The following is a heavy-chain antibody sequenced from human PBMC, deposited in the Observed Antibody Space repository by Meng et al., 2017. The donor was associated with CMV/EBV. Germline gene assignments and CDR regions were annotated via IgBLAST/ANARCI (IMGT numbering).Heavy chain of an antibody. V-gene: IGHV1-69*05. CDR1: GGTFSSYA. J-gene: IGHJ6*02. CDR2: IIPIFGTA. Sequence: SVKVSCKASGGTFSSYAISWVRQAPGQGLEWMGGIIPIFGTANYAQKFQGRVTITTDESTSTAYMELSSLSSEDTAVYYCARQVPEFFGKDYYYYGMDVWGQGTTVTVSS. CDR3: ARQVPEFFGKDYYYYGMDV. D-gene: IGHD1-14*01.